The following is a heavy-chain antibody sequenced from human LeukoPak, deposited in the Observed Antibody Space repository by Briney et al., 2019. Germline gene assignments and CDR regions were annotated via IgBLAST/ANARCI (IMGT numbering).Heavy chain of an antibody. CDR3: ARTYGDYGLDYFDY. CDR1: GFTFSSYW. CDR2: INSDGSNT. D-gene: IGHD4-17*01. J-gene: IGHJ4*02. Sequence: QPGGSLRLSCAASGFTFSSYWMHWVRQAPGKGLVWVSRINSDGSNTRYADSVKGRFTISRDNAKNTLYLQMNILRAEDTAVYYCARTYGDYGLDYFDYWGQGSLVTVSS. V-gene: IGHV3-74*01.